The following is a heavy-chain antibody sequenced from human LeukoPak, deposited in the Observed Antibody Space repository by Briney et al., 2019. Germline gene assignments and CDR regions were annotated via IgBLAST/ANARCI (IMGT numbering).Heavy chain of an antibody. CDR3: ARPVYGGEDAFDI. V-gene: IGHV3-30-3*01. J-gene: IGHJ3*02. D-gene: IGHD4-23*01. CDR2: ISYDGSNK. Sequence: GRSLRLSCAASGFTFSSYAMHWVRQAPGKGLEWVAVISYDGSNKYYADSVKGRFTISRDNSKNTLYLQMNSLRAEDTAVYYCARPVYGGEDAFDIWGQGTMVTVSS. CDR1: GFTFSSYA.